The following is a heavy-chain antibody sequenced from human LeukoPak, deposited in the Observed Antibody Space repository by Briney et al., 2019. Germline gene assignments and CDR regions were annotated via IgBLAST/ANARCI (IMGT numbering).Heavy chain of an antibody. D-gene: IGHD1-14*01. CDR2: ISYDGSNK. Sequence: PGRSLRLSCAASGFTFSSYVMHWVRQAPGKGLEWVAVISYDGSNKYYADSVKGRFTISRDNSKNTLYLQMNSLRAEDTAVYYCAREGGSPRNVGTFDYWGQGTLVTVSS. CDR1: GFTFSSYV. V-gene: IGHV3-30-3*01. CDR3: AREGGSPRNVGTFDY. J-gene: IGHJ4*02.